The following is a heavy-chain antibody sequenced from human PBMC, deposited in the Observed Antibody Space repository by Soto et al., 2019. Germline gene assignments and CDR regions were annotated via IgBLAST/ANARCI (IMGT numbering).Heavy chain of an antibody. Sequence: QVQLVEPGGGVVQPGTSLKLSCATSGFIFTSFGMHWLRQAPGKGLEWVAVISYDGIDENYADSVKGRFAISRDKSKSTVYLHMNTLRVEDTAVYYCAKDFREMATVAPDVSWDQGTLVTVSS. D-gene: IGHD4-4*01. CDR1: GFIFTSFG. CDR2: ISYDGIDE. V-gene: IGHV3-30*18. J-gene: IGHJ4*02. CDR3: AKDFREMATVAPDVS.